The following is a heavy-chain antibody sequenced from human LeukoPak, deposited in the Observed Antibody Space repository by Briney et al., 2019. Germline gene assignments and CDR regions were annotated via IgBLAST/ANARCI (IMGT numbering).Heavy chain of an antibody. CDR2: INPNSGGT. CDR1: GYTFTGYY. J-gene: IGHJ4*02. V-gene: IGHV1-2*02. Sequence: ASVKVSCKASGYTFTGYYMHWVRHAPGQGLEWMGWINPNSGGTNYAQKFQGRVTMTRDTSISTAYMELSRLRSDDTAVYYCARDLVGAIEGLDYWGQGTLVTVSS. CDR3: ARDLVGAIEGLDY. D-gene: IGHD1-26*01.